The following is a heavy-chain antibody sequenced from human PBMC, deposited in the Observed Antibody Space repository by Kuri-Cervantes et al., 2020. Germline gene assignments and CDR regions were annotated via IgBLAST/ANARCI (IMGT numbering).Heavy chain of an antibody. D-gene: IGHD3-10*01. CDR3: ATLGRARGVRYYYYYMDV. Sequence: ASVKVSCKVSGYTLTELSMHWVRQAPGKGLEWMGGFDPEDGETIYAQKFQGRVTMTEDTSTDTAYMELSSLRSEDTAVYYCATLGRARGVRYYYYYMDVWGKGTTVTVSS. J-gene: IGHJ6*03. V-gene: IGHV1-24*01. CDR2: FDPEDGET. CDR1: GYTLTELS.